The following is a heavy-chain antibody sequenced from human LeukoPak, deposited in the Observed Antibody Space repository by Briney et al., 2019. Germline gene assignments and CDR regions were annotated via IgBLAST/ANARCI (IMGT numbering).Heavy chain of an antibody. Sequence: SETLSLTCTVSGGSINSNSYYWGWIRQPPGKGLEWIGTIYYSGSTYYNPSLKSRVTISVDTSKNQFSLKLSSVTAADTAVYYCARRTSGWYFDYWGQGTLVTVSS. V-gene: IGHV4-39*01. CDR3: ARRTSGWYFDY. CDR2: IYYSGST. D-gene: IGHD6-19*01. J-gene: IGHJ4*02. CDR1: GGSINSNSYY.